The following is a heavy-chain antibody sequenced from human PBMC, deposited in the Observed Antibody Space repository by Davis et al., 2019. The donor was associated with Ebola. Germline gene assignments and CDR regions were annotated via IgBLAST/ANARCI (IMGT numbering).Heavy chain of an antibody. CDR2: VILKSGAT. CDR1: GYTFTDYN. J-gene: IGHJ4*02. V-gene: IGHV1-2*06. D-gene: IGHD2-15*01. CDR3: AREYRYCSGSDCHIPEDGIDF. Sequence: ASVKVSCKASGYTFTDYNIHWMRQAPGQGLEWLGRVILKSGATNYAHKVQGRITMTTDTSTRTGYMELRSLRSDDTAIYYCAREYRYCSGSDCHIPEDGIDFWGQGTLVTVSS.